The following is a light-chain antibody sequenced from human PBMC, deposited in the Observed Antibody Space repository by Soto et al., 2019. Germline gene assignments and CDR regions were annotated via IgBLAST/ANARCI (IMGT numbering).Light chain of an antibody. Sequence: DIQMTHSPSTLSASVGDRVTITCRASQNINNWLAWYQQKPGKAPKFLIYDASILESGVPSRFSGSGSGTEFTLTISSLQPDDFATYFCQRYNSASRTFGQGTKVDIK. J-gene: IGKJ1*01. CDR3: QRYNSASRT. V-gene: IGKV1-5*01. CDR2: DAS. CDR1: QNINNW.